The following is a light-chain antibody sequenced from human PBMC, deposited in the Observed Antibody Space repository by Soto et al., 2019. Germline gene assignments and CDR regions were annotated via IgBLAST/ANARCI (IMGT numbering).Light chain of an antibody. Sequence: QAVVTQEPSLTVSPGGTVTLTCGSSTGDVTSGHWPYWFQQKPGQAPRTLIYDTANKHSWTPARFSGSLLGGKAALTLSSAQPEDEADYYCSLTYSGGRVFGGGTKLTVL. J-gene: IGLJ2*01. CDR3: SLTYSGGRV. V-gene: IGLV7-46*01. CDR1: TGDVTSGHW. CDR2: DTA.